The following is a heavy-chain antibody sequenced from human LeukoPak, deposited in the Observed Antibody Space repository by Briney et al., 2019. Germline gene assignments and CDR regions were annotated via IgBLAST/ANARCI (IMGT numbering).Heavy chain of an antibody. CDR1: GGTFSSYA. D-gene: IGHD2-15*01. CDR2: IIPIFGIA. J-gene: IGHJ6*02. CDR3: ASWFRYCSGGSCYNGMDV. Sequence: SVKVSCKASGGTFSSYAISWVRQAPGQGLEWMGRIIPIFGIANYAQKFQARVTITADKSTSTAYMELSSLRSEDTAVYYCASWFRYCSGGSCYNGMDVWGQGTTVTVSS. V-gene: IGHV1-69*04.